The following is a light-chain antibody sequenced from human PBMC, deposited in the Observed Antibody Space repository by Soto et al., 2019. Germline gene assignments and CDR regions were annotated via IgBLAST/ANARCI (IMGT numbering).Light chain of an antibody. J-gene: IGKJ3*01. CDR1: QSVSSN. Sequence: EIVMTQSAATLSVSPGERVTLSCRASQSVSSNLAWYQQKPGQAPRLLIYGASTRATGIPARFSGSGSGTEFTLTISSLQSEDFAVYYCQQYNNWPRTFGPGTKVDIK. CDR3: QQYNNWPRT. V-gene: IGKV3-15*01. CDR2: GAS.